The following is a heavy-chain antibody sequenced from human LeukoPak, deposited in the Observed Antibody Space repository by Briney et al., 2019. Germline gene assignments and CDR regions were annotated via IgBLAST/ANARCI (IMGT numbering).Heavy chain of an antibody. Sequence: GGSLRLSCAASGFTFSNYWMSWVRQSPGKGLEWVANIKQDGSDKYYVDSVKGRFTISRDNAKNSLYLQMNSLRAEDTAVYYCAEIGITMIGGVWGKGTTVTISS. CDR2: IKQDGSDK. V-gene: IGHV3-7*01. D-gene: IGHD3-10*02. CDR3: AEIGITMIGGV. CDR1: GFTFSNYW. J-gene: IGHJ6*04.